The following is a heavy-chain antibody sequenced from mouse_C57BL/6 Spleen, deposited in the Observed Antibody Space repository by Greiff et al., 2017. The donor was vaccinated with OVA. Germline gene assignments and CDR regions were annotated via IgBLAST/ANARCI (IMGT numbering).Heavy chain of an antibody. J-gene: IGHJ2*01. D-gene: IGHD2-5*01. Sequence: EVQLQQSGPELVKPGASVKISCKASGYSFTDYNMNWVKQSNGKSLEWIGVINPYYGTTSYNQKFKGKATLTVDKSSSTTYMQLTSLASEDSTFYYFARESAYYSNYEDYWGQGTTLTVSS. CDR3: ARESAYYSNYEDY. V-gene: IGHV1-39*01. CDR1: GYSFTDYN. CDR2: INPYYGTT.